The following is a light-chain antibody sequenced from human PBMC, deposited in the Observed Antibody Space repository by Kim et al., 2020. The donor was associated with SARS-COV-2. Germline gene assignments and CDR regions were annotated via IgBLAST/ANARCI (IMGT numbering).Light chain of an antibody. CDR3: GSYRSSNTLV. J-gene: IGLJ1*01. CDR1: SSDVGGYNY. CDR2: EVT. Sequence: QPALTQPASVSGSPGQSITISCTGTSSDVGGYNYVSWYQHHPGKAPKLLIYEVTNRPSGVSNRFSGSKSGNTASLTISGLQAEDEADYYCGSYRSSNTLVIGTGTKVTVL. V-gene: IGLV2-14*01.